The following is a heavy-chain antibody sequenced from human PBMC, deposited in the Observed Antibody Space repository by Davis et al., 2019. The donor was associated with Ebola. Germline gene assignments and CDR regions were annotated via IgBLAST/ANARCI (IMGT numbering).Heavy chain of an antibody. Sequence: GESLKISCAASGFTFSSYGMHWVRQAPGKGLEWVAVIWYDGSNKYYADSVKGRFTISRDNSKNTLYLQMNSLRAEDTAVYYCARDGSGIRQKQFDYWGQGTLVTVSS. CDR3: ARDGSGIRQKQFDY. J-gene: IGHJ4*02. CDR2: IWYDGSNK. CDR1: GFTFSSYG. D-gene: IGHD3-10*01. V-gene: IGHV3-33*01.